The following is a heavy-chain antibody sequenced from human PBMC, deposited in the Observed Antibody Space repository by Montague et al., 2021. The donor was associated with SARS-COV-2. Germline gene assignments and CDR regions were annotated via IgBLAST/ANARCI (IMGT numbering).Heavy chain of an antibody. CDR3: ASARITMIVVVDAFDI. V-gene: IGHV4-31*03. CDR2: IYYSGST. CDR1: GGSISSGGYY. J-gene: IGHJ3*02. D-gene: IGHD3-22*01. Sequence: TLSLTCTVSGGSISSGGYYWSWIRQHPGKGLEWIGYIYYSGSTXYNPSLKSRVTISVDTSKNQFSLKLSSVTAAATAVYYWASARITMIVVVDAFDIWGQGTMVTVSS.